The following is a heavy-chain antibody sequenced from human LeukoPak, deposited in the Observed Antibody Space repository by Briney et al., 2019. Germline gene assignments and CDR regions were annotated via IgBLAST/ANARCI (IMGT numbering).Heavy chain of an antibody. V-gene: IGHV3-73*01. Sequence: GGSLRLSCATSGFTFSGSVMHWVRQASGRGLEWVGRIRSKANSYATAYAASVKGRFTISRDNAKNSLYLQMNSLRAEDTAVYYCARGRNMDVWGQGTTVTVSS. D-gene: IGHD1-14*01. CDR2: IRSKANSYAT. J-gene: IGHJ6*02. CDR1: GFTFSGSV. CDR3: ARGRNMDV.